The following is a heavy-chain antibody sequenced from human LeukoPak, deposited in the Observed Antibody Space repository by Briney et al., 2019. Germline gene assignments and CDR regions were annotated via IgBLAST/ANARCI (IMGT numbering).Heavy chain of an antibody. Sequence: GGSLRLSCAASGFTFSDYWMHWVRQVPGKGLVWGSRIKSDGSSTNYADSVKGRFTISRDNAKNTLYLQMNSLRVEDTAVYYCARGTGYGFFDYWGQGTLVTVPS. D-gene: IGHD5-18*01. CDR3: ARGTGYGFFDY. V-gene: IGHV3-74*01. CDR2: IKSDGSST. J-gene: IGHJ4*02. CDR1: GFTFSDYW.